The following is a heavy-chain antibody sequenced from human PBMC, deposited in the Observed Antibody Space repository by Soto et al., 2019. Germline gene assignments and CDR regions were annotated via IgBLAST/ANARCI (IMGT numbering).Heavy chain of an antibody. V-gene: IGHV3-7*01. J-gene: IGHJ6*03. CDR3: AREGIVVIPAAIVDYCMDA. CDR1: GFTFSSYS. CDR2: IKQDGSEK. D-gene: IGHD2-2*01. Sequence: GGSLRLSCAASGFTFSSYSMSWVRQAPGKGLEWVANIKQDGSEKYYVDSVKGRFTISRDNAKNSLYLQMNSLRAEDTAVYYCAREGIVVIPAAIVDYCMDAWGKGTTVTVSS.